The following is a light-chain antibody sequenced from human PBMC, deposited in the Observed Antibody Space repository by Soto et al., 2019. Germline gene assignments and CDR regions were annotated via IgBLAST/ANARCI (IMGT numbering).Light chain of an antibody. CDR2: ATS. Sequence: EILMTQSPATLSVSPGDSATLSGRASRSVDTDLACYQQKPGQAPRLLVFATSARATGVPDRFRGSRSGTDFTLTISSLQPEDSATYYCHQYYNRHQWTFGQGTKVDIK. J-gene: IGKJ1*01. CDR1: RSVDTD. V-gene: IGKV3-15*01. CDR3: HQYYNRHQWT.